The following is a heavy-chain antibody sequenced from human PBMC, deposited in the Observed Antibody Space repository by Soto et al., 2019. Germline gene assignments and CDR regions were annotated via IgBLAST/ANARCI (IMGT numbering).Heavy chain of an antibody. J-gene: IGHJ6*02. CDR3: ARDPGGLYARYYYGMDV. CDR1: GYTFTSYG. Sequence: ASVKVSCKASGYTFTSYGISWVRQAPGQGLEWMGWISAYNGNTNYAQKLQGRVTMTTDTSTSTAYMELRSLRSDDTAVYYCARDPGGLYARYYYGMDVWGQGTTVTVSS. V-gene: IGHV1-18*01. D-gene: IGHD3-16*01. CDR2: ISAYNGNT.